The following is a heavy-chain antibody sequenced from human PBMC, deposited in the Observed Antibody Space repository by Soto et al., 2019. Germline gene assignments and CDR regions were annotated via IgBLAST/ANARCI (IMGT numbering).Heavy chain of an antibody. CDR3: AKNGQPPYYYYGLDV. CDR2: ISGYNGDT. CDR1: GYTFTRYG. J-gene: IGHJ6*01. D-gene: IGHD2-8*01. Sequence: ASVKVSCKASGYTFTRYGISWVRQAPGQGLEWMGWISGYNGDTNYAQKFQDRVSMTIDTSTGTAYMELRTLTSDDTAIYYCAKNGQPPYYYYGLDVWGQGTKVTVSS. V-gene: IGHV1-18*01.